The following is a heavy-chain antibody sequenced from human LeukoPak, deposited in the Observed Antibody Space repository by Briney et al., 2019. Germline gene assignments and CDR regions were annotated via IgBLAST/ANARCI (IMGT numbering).Heavy chain of an antibody. V-gene: IGHV3-72*01. CDR2: SRNKASTYPT. J-gene: IGHJ4*02. Sequence: PGGSLRLSCAASGFTFSDHYMDWVCQAPGKGLEWVGRSRNKASTYPTAYAASVKGRFTVSRDDSKNSVYLQMNSLKTEDTAVYYCTRSDSSGYVNYWGQGTLVTVSS. D-gene: IGHD3-22*01. CDR1: GFTFSDHY. CDR3: TRSDSSGYVNY.